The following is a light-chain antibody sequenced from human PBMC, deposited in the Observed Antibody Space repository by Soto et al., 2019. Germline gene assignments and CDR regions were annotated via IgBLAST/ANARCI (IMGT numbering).Light chain of an antibody. J-gene: IGKJ1*01. CDR2: AAS. V-gene: IGKV1D-16*01. Sequence: DIQMTQSPSSVSASVGDRVTITCRASQGISSWLAWYQQKPGKAPKLLIYAASSLQSGVPSRFRGSRSGTEFTLTISSLQPDDFATYYCQHYNSYSEAFGQGTKVDVK. CDR3: QHYNSYSEA. CDR1: QGISSW.